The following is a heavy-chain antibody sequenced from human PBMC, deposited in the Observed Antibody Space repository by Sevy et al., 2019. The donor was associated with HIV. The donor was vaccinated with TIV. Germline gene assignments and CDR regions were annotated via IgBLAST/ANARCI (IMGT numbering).Heavy chain of an antibody. J-gene: IGHJ4*02. CDR1: GYSFTGYY. V-gene: IGHV1-2*02. Sequence: ASVKVSCKASGYSFTGYYIYWVRQAPGQGLEWMGWVNPNGGGTNYAQKFQGRVTMTRDTSISTAYMDLTRLRSDDTAVYYCSRSVFGSGTYLNDYWGQGTLVTVSS. CDR3: SRSVFGSGTYLNDY. D-gene: IGHD3-10*01. CDR2: VNPNGGGT.